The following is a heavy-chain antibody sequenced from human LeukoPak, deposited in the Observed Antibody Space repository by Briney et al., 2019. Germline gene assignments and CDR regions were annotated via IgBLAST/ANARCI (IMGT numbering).Heavy chain of an antibody. V-gene: IGHV4-34*01. CDR1: GGSFSGYY. J-gene: IGHJ6*03. D-gene: IGHD3-10*01. Sequence: SETLSLTCAVYGGSFSGYYWSWIRQPPGEGLEWIGEINHSGSSNYNPSLKSRVTISVDTSKNQFSLKLSSVTAADTAVYYCARPGRVRGVIVDYYYYYYMDVWGKGTTVTVSS. CDR3: ARPGRVRGVIVDYYYYYYMDV. CDR2: INHSGSS.